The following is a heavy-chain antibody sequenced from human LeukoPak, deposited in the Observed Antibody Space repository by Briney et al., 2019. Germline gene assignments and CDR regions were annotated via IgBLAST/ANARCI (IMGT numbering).Heavy chain of an antibody. CDR1: GFTFDNYA. CDR2: IFWNGGKI. D-gene: IGHD6-13*01. Sequence: PGGSLRLSCTASGFTFDNYAMNWVRQAPGKGPEWVSGIFWNGGKITYADSVKGRFTISRDNARNSLYLQMNSLRAEDTALYYCARDLAADRRGYFDRWGQGTLVIVSS. V-gene: IGHV3-20*04. J-gene: IGHJ4*02. CDR3: ARDLAADRRGYFDR.